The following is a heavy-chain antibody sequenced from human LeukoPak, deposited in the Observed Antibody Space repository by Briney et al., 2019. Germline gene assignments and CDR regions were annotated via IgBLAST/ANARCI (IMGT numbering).Heavy chain of an antibody. V-gene: IGHV4-39*07. CDR3: ARGKYYDYVWGSYPLLFDY. Sequence: SETLSLTCTVSGGSISSSSYYWGWIRQPPGKGLEWIGGIYYSGSTYYNPSLKSRVTISVDTSKNQFSLKLSSVTAADTAVFYCARGKYYDYVWGSYPLLFDYWGQGTLVTVSS. D-gene: IGHD3-16*02. J-gene: IGHJ4*02. CDR1: GGSISSSSYY. CDR2: IYYSGST.